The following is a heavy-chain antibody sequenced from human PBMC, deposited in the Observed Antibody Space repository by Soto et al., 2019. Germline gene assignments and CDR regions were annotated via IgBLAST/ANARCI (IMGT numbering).Heavy chain of an antibody. Sequence: PSETLSLTCTVSGGSISSGGYYWSWIRQHPGKGLAWVGYSYYTGSSYYNPSLKSRVTISVDASKNQLSLRLASVTAADTAVYYCARDLRGYSRYDYLDYWGQGIPVTVSS. J-gene: IGHJ4*02. D-gene: IGHD5-12*01. CDR2: SYYTGSS. V-gene: IGHV4-31*03. CDR1: GGSISSGGYY. CDR3: ARDLRGYSRYDYLDY.